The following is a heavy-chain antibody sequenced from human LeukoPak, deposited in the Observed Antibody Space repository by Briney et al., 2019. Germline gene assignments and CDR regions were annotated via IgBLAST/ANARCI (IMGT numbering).Heavy chain of an antibody. V-gene: IGHV3-48*02. CDR2: ISSSSSNNI. Sequence: PGGSLRLSCAASGFDFSSNWMHWVRQAPGKGLEWVSYISSSSSNNIYYADSVKGRFTISRDNAKNSLYLQMNSLRDEDTAVYYCAQKGGADNWGQGTLVTVSS. D-gene: IGHD2-15*01. CDR1: GFDFSSNW. J-gene: IGHJ4*02. CDR3: AQKGGADN.